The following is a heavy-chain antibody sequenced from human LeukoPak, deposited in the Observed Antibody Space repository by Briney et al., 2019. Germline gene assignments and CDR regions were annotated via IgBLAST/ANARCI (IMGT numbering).Heavy chain of an antibody. CDR1: GFTFSSYA. J-gene: IGHJ4*02. D-gene: IGHD6-13*01. CDR2: ISYDGSNK. CDR3: TRGSSSQDY. V-gene: IGHV3-30-3*01. Sequence: SGGSLRLSCAASGFTFSSYAMHWVRQAPGKGLEWVAVISYDGSNKYYADSAKGRFTISRDNSKNTLYLQMNSLRAEDTAVYYCTRGSSSQDYWGQGTLVTVSS.